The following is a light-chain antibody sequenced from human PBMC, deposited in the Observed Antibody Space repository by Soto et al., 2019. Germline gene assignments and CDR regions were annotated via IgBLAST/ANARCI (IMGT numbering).Light chain of an antibody. CDR2: GAS. J-gene: IGKJ1*01. Sequence: DIRMTQSPSSLSASVGDRVTITCRASLTIGDSLSWFQQKAGKPPTLLIYGASALQSGVPARFSGSGSGTDFTLTINNMQREDFATYYCQQTYNLPRTFGQGTKVDIK. CDR3: QQTYNLPRT. V-gene: IGKV1-39*01. CDR1: LTIGDS.